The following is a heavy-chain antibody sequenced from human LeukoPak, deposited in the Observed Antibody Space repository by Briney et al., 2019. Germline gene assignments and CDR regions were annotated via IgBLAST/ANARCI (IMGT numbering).Heavy chain of an antibody. J-gene: IGHJ3*02. CDR1: GYTFTSYY. Sequence: ASVKVSCKASGYTFTSYYMHWVRQAPGQGLEWMGIINPSGGSTSHAQKFQGRVTITRNTSISTAYMELSSLRSEDTAVYYCAGGSWYSYGFREMGAFDIWGQGTMVTVSS. CDR3: AGGSWYSYGFREMGAFDI. D-gene: IGHD5-18*01. V-gene: IGHV1-46*03. CDR2: INPSGGST.